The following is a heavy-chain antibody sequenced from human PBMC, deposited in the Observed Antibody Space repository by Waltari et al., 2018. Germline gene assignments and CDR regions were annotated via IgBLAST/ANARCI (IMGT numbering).Heavy chain of an antibody. Sequence: QVQLQESGPGLVKPSETLSLTCAVSGYSISSGYYWGWIRQPPGKGLEWIGSTYHSGSTYYNPSLKSRVTISVDTSKNQFSLKLSSVTAADTAVYYCARAVTVTTYSYWGQGTLVTVSS. J-gene: IGHJ4*02. CDR3: ARAVTVTTYSY. CDR1: GYSISSGYY. D-gene: IGHD4-4*01. CDR2: TYHSGST. V-gene: IGHV4-38-2*01.